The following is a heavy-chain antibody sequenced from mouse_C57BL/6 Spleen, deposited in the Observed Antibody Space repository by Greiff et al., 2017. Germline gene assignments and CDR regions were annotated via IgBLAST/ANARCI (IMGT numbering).Heavy chain of an antibody. D-gene: IGHD2-2*01. CDR2: IDPETGGT. V-gene: IGHV1-15*01. J-gene: IGHJ3*01. Sequence: VQLQQSGAELVRPGASVTLSCKASGYTFTDYEMHWVKQTPVHGLEWIGAIDPETGGTAYNQKFKGKAILTADKSSSTAYMELRSLTSEDSAVYYCTSYYGYEFADWGQETLVTVSA. CDR3: TSYYGYEFAD. CDR1: GYTFTDYE.